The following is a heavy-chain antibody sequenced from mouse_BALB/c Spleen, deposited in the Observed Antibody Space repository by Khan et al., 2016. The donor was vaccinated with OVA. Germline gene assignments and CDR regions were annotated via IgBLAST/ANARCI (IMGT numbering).Heavy chain of an antibody. D-gene: IGHD1-1*01. CDR1: GFSLSSYG. J-gene: IGHJ4*01. Sequence: VQLQESGPGLVAPSQCLSITCTVSGFSLSSYGVNWVRQPPGKGLEWLGVIWGDGSTNYHSALVSRLIISKDNSKSQVCLKLNGLQTDDTATYYCAKFTPDYYSMDYRGQGTSVTVSS. CDR2: IWGDGST. CDR3: AKFTPDYYSMDY. V-gene: IGHV2-3*01.